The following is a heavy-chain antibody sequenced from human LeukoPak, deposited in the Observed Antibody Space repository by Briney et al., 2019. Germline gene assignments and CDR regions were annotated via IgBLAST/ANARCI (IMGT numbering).Heavy chain of an antibody. D-gene: IGHD2-15*01. J-gene: IGHJ4*02. V-gene: IGHV4-38-2*01. CDR1: GYSISSGYY. Sequence: SETLSLTCAVSGYSISSGYYWAWIRQPPGKGLEWIGSIYHSGSTYYNPSLKSRVTMSVDTSKNQLSLKLSSVTAADTAVYYCARHFWDCSGGSCYFLQXYWGPGTXVT. CDR2: IYHSGST. CDR3: ARHFWDCSGGSCYFLQXY.